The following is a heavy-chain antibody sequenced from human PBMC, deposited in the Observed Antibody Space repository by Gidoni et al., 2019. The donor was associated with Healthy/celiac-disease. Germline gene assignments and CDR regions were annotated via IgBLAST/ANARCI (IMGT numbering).Heavy chain of an antibody. Sequence: EVQLVESVGGLVQPGGSLKLSCAASGFTFSGSAMHWVRQASGQGLEWVGRIRSKANSYATAYAASVKGRFTISRDDSKNTAYLQMNSLKTEDTAVYYCTRQDSSGGRDGDYYYGMDVWGQGTTVTVSS. D-gene: IGHD6-19*01. CDR3: TRQDSSGGRDGDYYYGMDV. V-gene: IGHV3-73*01. CDR1: GFTFSGSA. CDR2: IRSKANSYAT. J-gene: IGHJ6*02.